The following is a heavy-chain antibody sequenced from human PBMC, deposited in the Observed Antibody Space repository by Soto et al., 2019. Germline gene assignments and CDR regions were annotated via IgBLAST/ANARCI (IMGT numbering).Heavy chain of an antibody. D-gene: IGHD3-3*01. Sequence: GASVKVSCTASGYTFTSYYMHWVRQAPGQGLEWMGIINPSGGSTSYAQKFQGRVTMTRDTSTSTVYMELSSLRSEDTAVYYCAGNNVFWGGYYFYYGRDVGGKGPRVTVS. CDR2: INPSGGST. CDR3: AGNNVFWGGYYFYYGRDV. CDR1: GYTFTSYY. V-gene: IGHV1-46*01. J-gene: IGHJ6*04.